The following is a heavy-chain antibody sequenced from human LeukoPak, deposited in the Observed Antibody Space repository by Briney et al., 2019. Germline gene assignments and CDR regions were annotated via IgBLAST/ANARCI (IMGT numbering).Heavy chain of an antibody. J-gene: IGHJ6*02. Sequence: GRSLRLSCAASGFTFSSYAMHWVRQAPGKGLEWVAVISYDGNNKYYADSVKGRFTISRDNSKNTVYLQMNSLRAEDTAVYYCARDRIQLRWGDYYYGMDVWGQGTTVTVSS. CDR1: GFTFSSYA. D-gene: IGHD5-18*01. V-gene: IGHV3-30-3*01. CDR3: ARDRIQLRWGDYYYGMDV. CDR2: ISYDGNNK.